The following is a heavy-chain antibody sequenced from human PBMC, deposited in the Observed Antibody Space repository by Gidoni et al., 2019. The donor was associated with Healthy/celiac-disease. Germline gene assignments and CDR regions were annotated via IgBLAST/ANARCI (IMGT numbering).Heavy chain of an antibody. CDR3: ARDRCKICSSSSCYTLDIDY. D-gene: IGHD2-2*02. J-gene: IGHJ4*02. CDR1: GYFLTSYP. Sequence: QVQLVQSGSEAKKPAAAVKVSCKASGYFLTSYPLTWVRRAPGEGVEWLGWISAYSGNTNYAQTLKGRVTMTTDTSKSPFSMELRSLRADDTAVYYCARDRCKICSSSSCYTLDIDYWGQGTMVTVSS. CDR2: ISAYSGNT. V-gene: IGHV1-18*01.